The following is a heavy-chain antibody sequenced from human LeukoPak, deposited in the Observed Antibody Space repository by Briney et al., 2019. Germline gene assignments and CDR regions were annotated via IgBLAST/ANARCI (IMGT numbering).Heavy chain of an antibody. V-gene: IGHV4-4*07. D-gene: IGHD6-13*01. CDR1: GFTLGDFG. CDR2: IYTSGST. CDR3: ARDRGGYSSSWTPFDY. Sequence: GSLRLSCAASGFTLGDFGMSWVRPAPGKGLEWIGRIYTSGSTNYNPSLKSRVTMSVDTSKNQFSLKLSSVTAADTAVYYCARDRGGYSSSWTPFDYWGQGTLVTVSS. J-gene: IGHJ4*02.